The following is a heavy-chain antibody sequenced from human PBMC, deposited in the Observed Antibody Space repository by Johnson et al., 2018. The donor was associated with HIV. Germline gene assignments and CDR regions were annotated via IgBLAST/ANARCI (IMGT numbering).Heavy chain of an antibody. D-gene: IGHD5-18*01. CDR2: MRYDGSNK. CDR1: GFTFSSYW. CDR3: AKVAAAMGTDAFDI. Sequence: QVQLVESGGGLVQPGGSLRLFCAASGFTFSSYWMHWVRQAPGKGLEWVAFMRYDGSNKYYADSVKGRFTISRDNSKNTLYLQMNSLRAEDTAVYYCAKVAAAMGTDAFDIWGQGTMVTVSS. J-gene: IGHJ3*02. V-gene: IGHV3-30*02.